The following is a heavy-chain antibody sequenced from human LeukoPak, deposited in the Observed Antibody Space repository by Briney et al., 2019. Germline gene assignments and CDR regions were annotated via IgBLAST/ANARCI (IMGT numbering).Heavy chain of an antibody. CDR1: GYTFTSYY. CDR3: ARGVAGSTYGGYFDY. J-gene: IGHJ4*02. Sequence: ASVKVSCKASGYTFTSYYMHWVRQAPGQGLEWMGWMNPNSGNTGYAQKFQGRVTMTRNTSISTAYMELSSLRSEDTAVYYCARGVAGSTYGGYFDYWGQGALVTVSS. V-gene: IGHV1-8*02. D-gene: IGHD6-19*01. CDR2: MNPNSGNT.